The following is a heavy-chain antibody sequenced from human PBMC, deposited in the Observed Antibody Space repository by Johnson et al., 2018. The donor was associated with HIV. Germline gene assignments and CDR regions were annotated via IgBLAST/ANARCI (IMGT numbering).Heavy chain of an antibody. D-gene: IGHD6-19*01. CDR1: GFTFNDPW. CDR2: ISSDGRDT. Sequence: VQLVESGGGVVQPGGSLRLSCGASGFTFNDPWMQWVRQAPGKGLVWVSRISSDGRDTAYADSVKGRFTISRDNAKKTLYLQMNSLRAEDTAVYYCARKQWLEIPSDALDIWGQGTMVTISS. J-gene: IGHJ3*02. V-gene: IGHV3-74*03. CDR3: ARKQWLEIPSDALDI.